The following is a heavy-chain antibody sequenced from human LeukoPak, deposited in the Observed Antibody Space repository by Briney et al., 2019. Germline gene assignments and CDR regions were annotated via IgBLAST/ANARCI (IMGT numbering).Heavy chain of an antibody. V-gene: IGHV3-23*01. J-gene: IGHJ4*02. Sequence: GGSLRLSCAASGFSFSNYAMRWVRQAPGKGLEWVSSISGSGDYTYYAESVKGRFTISRDNSKNTLYLQMNSLRAEDTAFYYCAREVAWLPDSWGQGTPVTVSS. CDR3: AREVAWLPDS. CDR2: ISGSGDYT. D-gene: IGHD5-12*01. CDR1: GFSFSNYA.